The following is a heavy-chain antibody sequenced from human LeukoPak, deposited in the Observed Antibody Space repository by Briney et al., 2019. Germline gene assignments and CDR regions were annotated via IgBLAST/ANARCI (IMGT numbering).Heavy chain of an antibody. CDR2: ISGSGSDT. D-gene: IGHD5-18*01. V-gene: IGHV3-23*01. CDR1: GFTFSRNA. CDR3: AKDFGYGYSVY. Sequence: GGSLRLSCAASGFTFSRNAMIWVRQAPGKGLEWVSAISGSGSDTYYADSVKGRFTIFRDNSKNTVYLRMNSLRAEDTAVYYCAKDFGYGYSVYWGQGTLVTVSS. J-gene: IGHJ4*02.